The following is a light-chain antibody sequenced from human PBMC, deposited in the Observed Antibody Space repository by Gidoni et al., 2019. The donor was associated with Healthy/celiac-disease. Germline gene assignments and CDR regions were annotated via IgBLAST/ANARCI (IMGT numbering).Light chain of an antibody. CDR1: QSVSSN. J-gene: IGKJ5*01. V-gene: IGKV3-15*01. Sequence: EIVMTHSPATLSVSPGARATLPCRASQSVSSNLAWYQPKPGQAPRLLIYGASTRATGIPARVSGSGSGTEFTLTISSLKTEDFAVEYCQRYNNWLRITFGQGTRLEIK. CDR2: GAS. CDR3: QRYNNWLRIT.